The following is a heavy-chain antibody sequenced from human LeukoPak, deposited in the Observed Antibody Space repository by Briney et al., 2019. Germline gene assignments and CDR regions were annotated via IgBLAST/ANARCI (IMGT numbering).Heavy chain of an antibody. CDR2: NYYSGST. CDR3: ASQRNDYYDTSGHDY. J-gene: IGHJ4*02. D-gene: IGHD3-22*01. Sequence: SETLSLPCTVSGGSISSNNDYWAWICQPPGKGLAWFASNYYSGSTYYNPSLKSRVTISADTAKNQFSLKLSSVTAADTAVYYCASQRNDYYDTSGHDYWGQGTLVTVSS. V-gene: IGHV4-39*01. CDR1: GGSISSNNDY.